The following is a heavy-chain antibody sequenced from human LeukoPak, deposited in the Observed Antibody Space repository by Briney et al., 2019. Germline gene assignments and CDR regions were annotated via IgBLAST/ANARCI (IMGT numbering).Heavy chain of an antibody. J-gene: IGHJ3*02. CDR3: AKPGSSHDAFDI. CDR2: ITSSSSTI. CDR1: GFTFSSSS. V-gene: IGHV3-48*01. Sequence: PGGSLRLSCAASGFTFSSSSMNWVRQAPGKGLEWVSYITSSSSTIYYADSVKGRFTISRDNAKNPLYLQMNSLTAEDTAVYYCAKPGSSHDAFDIWGQGTMVTVSS.